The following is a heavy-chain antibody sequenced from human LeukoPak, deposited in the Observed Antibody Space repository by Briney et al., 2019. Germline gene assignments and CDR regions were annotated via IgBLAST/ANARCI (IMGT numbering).Heavy chain of an antibody. CDR2: IYDSETT. Sequence: SETLSLTCTVSGDSITSYYWSWIRQAPGKGLEWIGYIYDSETTRYNPSLRSRVTISLDTSKKQFSLKLSSVTAADTAVYYCARGFGSSWHYFDYWGQGTLATVSS. V-gene: IGHV4-59*01. J-gene: IGHJ4*02. CDR3: ARGFGSSWHYFDY. CDR1: GDSITSYY. D-gene: IGHD6-13*01.